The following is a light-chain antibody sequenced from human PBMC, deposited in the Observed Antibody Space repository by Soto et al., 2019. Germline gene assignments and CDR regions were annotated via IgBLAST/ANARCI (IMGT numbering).Light chain of an antibody. CDR3: QVWDSSSDQPVV. V-gene: IGLV3-21*04. CDR1: NIGSKS. J-gene: IGLJ2*01. Sequence: SYELTQPPSVSVAPGKTARITCGGNNIGSKSVHWYQQKPGQAPVLVIYYDSDRPSGIPERFSGSNSGNTATLTISRVEAGDEADYYCQVWDSSSDQPVVFGGGTKLTVL. CDR2: YDS.